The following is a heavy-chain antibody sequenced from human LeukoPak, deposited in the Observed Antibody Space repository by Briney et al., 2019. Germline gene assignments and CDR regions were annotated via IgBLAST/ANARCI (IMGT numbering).Heavy chain of an antibody. CDR3: ARSYCGGDCYLDDAFDI. CDR2: IYYSGST. D-gene: IGHD2-21*02. J-gene: IGHJ3*02. V-gene: IGHV4-39*01. Sequence: SETLSLTCTVSGGSISSSSYYRGWIRQPPGKGLEWIGSIYYSGSTYYNPSLRSRVTISVDTSKNQFSLKLSSVTAADTAVYYCARSYCGGDCYLDDAFDIWGQGTMVTVSS. CDR1: GGSISSSSYY.